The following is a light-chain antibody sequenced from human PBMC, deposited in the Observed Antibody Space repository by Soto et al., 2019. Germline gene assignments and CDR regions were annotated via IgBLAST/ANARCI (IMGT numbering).Light chain of an antibody. CDR1: QSVSSN. J-gene: IGKJ5*01. CDR3: QHYNNGTLVT. V-gene: IGKV3-15*01. Sequence: LSAAPGERAAVCRRASQSVSSNLAWYQQKRGQAPRLLIYGASTRATGIPARFSGSGFEPKSTLAISSRPPHDFSASFSQHYNNGTLVTLGRGTRLEIK. CDR2: GAS.